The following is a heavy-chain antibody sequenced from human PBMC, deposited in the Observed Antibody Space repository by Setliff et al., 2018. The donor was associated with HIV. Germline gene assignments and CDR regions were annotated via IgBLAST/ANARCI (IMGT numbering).Heavy chain of an antibody. CDR2: ISAYNDNT. V-gene: IGHV1-18*04. CDR1: GYTFTGYY. CDR3: ARDRLPAEVAVSGDWFDP. J-gene: IGHJ5*02. Sequence: ASVKVSCKASGYTFTGYYMHWVRQAPGQGLEWMGWISAYNDNTNYAQKFQGRVTMTTDASTSTAYMEVRSLRSDGTAVYYCARDRLPAEVAVSGDWFDPWGQGTLVTVSS. D-gene: IGHD5-12*01.